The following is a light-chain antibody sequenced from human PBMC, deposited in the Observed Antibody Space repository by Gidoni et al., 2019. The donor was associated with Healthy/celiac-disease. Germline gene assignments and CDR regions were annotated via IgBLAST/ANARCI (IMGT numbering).Light chain of an antibody. CDR1: SSNIGSNP. J-gene: IGLJ2*01. Sequence: QSVLTQPPSASGTPGQRVTISCSGISSNIGSNPVNWYQQLPGTAPKLLIYSNNQRPSGVPDRFSGSKSGTSASLAISGLQSEDEADYYCAAWDDSLNGVVFGGGTKLTVL. V-gene: IGLV1-44*01. CDR3: AAWDDSLNGVV. CDR2: SNN.